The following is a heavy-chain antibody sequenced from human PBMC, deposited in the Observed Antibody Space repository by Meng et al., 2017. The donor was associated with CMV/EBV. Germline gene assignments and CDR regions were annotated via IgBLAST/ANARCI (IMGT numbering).Heavy chain of an antibody. J-gene: IGHJ4*02. CDR1: GFTFSSYA. D-gene: IGHD1-1*01. CDR2: ISGSGGST. CDR3: VKDTTPDSRFNFDC. V-gene: IGHV3-23*01. Sequence: GGSLRLSCAASGFTFSSYAMSWVRQAPGKGLEWVSAISGSGGSTYYADSVKGRFTISRDDSTSTLYLQMNSLRADDTATYYCVKDTTPDSRFNFDCWGQGTLVTVSS.